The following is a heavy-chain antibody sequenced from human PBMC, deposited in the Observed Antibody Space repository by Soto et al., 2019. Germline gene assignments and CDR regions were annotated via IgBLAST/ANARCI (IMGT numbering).Heavy chain of an antibody. J-gene: IGHJ6*02. D-gene: IGHD3-3*01. CDR3: TAGPIFGVVISNYYYYYGMDV. CDR2: IKSKTDGGTT. Sequence: GGSLRLSCAASGFTFSNALMSWVRQAPGKGLEWVGRIKSKTDGGTTDYAAPVKGRFTISRDDSKNALYLQMNSLKTEDTAVYYCTAGPIFGVVISNYYYYYGMDVWGQGTTVTVSS. CDR1: GFTFSNAL. V-gene: IGHV3-15*01.